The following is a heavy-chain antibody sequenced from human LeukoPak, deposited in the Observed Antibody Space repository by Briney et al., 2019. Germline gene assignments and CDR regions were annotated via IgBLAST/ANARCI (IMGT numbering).Heavy chain of an antibody. V-gene: IGHV3-23*01. CDR2: ISGSGSNT. CDR1: GFTFSSYA. J-gene: IGHJ3*02. D-gene: IGHD2-8*01. CDR3: AKSQFSCRNGVCLDAFDI. Sequence: PGGSLRLSCAASGFTFSSYAMSWVRQAPGKGLEWVSGISGSGSNTYYADSVKGRFTISRDNSKNTLFLQMNSLRAEDTAVYYCAKSQFSCRNGVCLDAFDIWGQGTMVTVSS.